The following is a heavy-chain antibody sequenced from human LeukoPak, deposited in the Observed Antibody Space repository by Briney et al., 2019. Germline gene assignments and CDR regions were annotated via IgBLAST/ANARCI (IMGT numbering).Heavy chain of an antibody. J-gene: IGHJ4*02. CDR3: AKARAAVVEAAINY. CDR2: VNSNDRP. CDR1: GFNFSNYA. Sequence: GGSLRLSCAASGFNFSNYAMTWVRQAPGKGLEWVSTVNSNDRPYYADSVKGRFTISRDNPKNTLYLQMNTLRVEDTALYYCAKARAAVVEAAINYWGQGILVTVSP. D-gene: IGHD2-15*01. V-gene: IGHV3-23*01.